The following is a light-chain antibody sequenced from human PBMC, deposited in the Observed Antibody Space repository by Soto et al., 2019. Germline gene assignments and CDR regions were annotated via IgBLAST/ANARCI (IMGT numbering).Light chain of an antibody. CDR3: QQYGSSQGT. Sequence: EIVMTQSPATLSLSPGQRATLSCRASQSVSSKLAWYQQRPGQAPRLLIYSASTRATGIPARFSGSGSGTEFTLTISSLQSEDFAVYYCQQYGSSQGTFGQGTKV. CDR1: QSVSSK. V-gene: IGKV3-15*01. J-gene: IGKJ1*01. CDR2: SAS.